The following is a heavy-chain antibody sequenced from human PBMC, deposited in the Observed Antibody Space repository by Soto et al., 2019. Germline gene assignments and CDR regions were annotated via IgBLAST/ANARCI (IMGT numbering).Heavy chain of an antibody. CDR1: GGTFSSYA. Sequence: QVQLVQSGAAVKKPGSSVKVSCKASGGTFSSYAISWVRQAPGQGLEWMGGIIPISDTTNYAQKLRSRVTITADEATSTAYMELSSLRSENTAVYYCARSQGSSTSLEIYYYYHYGMDVWGQGTTVTGSS. J-gene: IGHJ6*02. CDR3: ARSQGSSTSLEIYYYYHYGMDV. CDR2: IIPISDTT. V-gene: IGHV1-69*01. D-gene: IGHD2-2*01.